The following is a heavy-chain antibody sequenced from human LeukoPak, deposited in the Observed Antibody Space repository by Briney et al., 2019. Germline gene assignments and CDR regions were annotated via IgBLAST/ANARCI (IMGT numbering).Heavy chain of an antibody. D-gene: IGHD6-13*01. V-gene: IGHV3-21*01. CDR2: ITSTSSHI. Sequence: PGGSLRVSCAASGFTFRTYAVDWVRQTPGKGLEWVSTITSTSSHIYYADSVKGRFTISRENAKDSLYLQMNSLRVEDTAVYYCARGTAADEEHYWGQGTLVTVPS. J-gene: IGHJ4*02. CDR3: ARGTAADEEHY. CDR1: GFTFRTYA.